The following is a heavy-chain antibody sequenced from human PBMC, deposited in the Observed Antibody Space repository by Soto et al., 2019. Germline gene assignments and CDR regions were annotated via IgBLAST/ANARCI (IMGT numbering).Heavy chain of an antibody. CDR1: DFTFSSDG. V-gene: IGHV3-33*01. CDR3: ARGYGSESYVFDY. J-gene: IGHJ4*02. CDR2: IWYDGSYK. Sequence: QVQLVESGGGWPQPGGSLKLPCAASDFTFSSDGIHWLRQAPGKGLEWVAVIWYDGSYKSYADSLKGRFTISRDNSKNTRYLQMNSLRAEDTAVYYCARGYGSESYVFDYWGQGTLVTVSS. D-gene: IGHD3-10*01.